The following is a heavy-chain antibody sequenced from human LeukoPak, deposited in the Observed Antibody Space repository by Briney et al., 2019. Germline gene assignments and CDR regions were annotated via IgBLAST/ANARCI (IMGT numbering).Heavy chain of an antibody. Sequence: SETLSLTCTVSGGSISSYYWSWIQQPPGEGLEWIGYIYYSGSTNYNPSLKSRVTISVDTSKNQFSLKLSSVTAADTAVYYCARDNWNYGSSMDVWGQGTTVTVSS. CDR2: IYYSGST. J-gene: IGHJ6*02. CDR3: ARDNWNYGSSMDV. V-gene: IGHV4-59*01. D-gene: IGHD1-7*01. CDR1: GGSISSYY.